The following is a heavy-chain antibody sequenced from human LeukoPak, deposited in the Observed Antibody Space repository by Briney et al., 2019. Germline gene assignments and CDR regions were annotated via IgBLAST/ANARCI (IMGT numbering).Heavy chain of an antibody. CDR3: ASKKYYYDSSGYYYYFDY. J-gene: IGHJ4*02. D-gene: IGHD3-22*01. Sequence: PSETLSLTCAVSGGSFSGYYWSWLRQAPGKGLEWIGEINHSGSTNYNPSLKSRVTISVDTSKNQFSLKLSSVTAADTAVYYCASKKYYYDSSGYYYYFDYWGQGTLVTVSS. CDR1: GGSFSGYY. V-gene: IGHV4-34*01. CDR2: INHSGST.